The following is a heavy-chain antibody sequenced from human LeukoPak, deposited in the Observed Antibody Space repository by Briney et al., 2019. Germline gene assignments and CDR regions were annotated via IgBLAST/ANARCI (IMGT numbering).Heavy chain of an antibody. Sequence: GGSLRLSCAASGFPFSKFAMSWVRQAPGKGLEWVSTISGNGDNTYSADSVKGRLTISRDNSKNTLSLQMNSLRDEDTAVYYCAKGLNSCFYSASDYWGQGTLVTVSS. CDR3: AKGLNSCFYSASDY. J-gene: IGHJ4*02. CDR2: ISGNGDNT. D-gene: IGHD3-22*01. V-gene: IGHV3-23*01. CDR1: GFPFSKFA.